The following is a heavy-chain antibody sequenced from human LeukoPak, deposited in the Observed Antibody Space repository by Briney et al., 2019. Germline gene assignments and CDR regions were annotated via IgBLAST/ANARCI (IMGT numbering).Heavy chain of an antibody. Sequence: KAGGSLRLSCVASGFTFSSYSMSWVRQAPGKGLEWVSSISSSSSYIYYADSVKGRFTISRDNAKKSLYLQMNSLRAEDTAVYYCARTYYYDSSGYREDWFDPWGQGTLVTVSS. D-gene: IGHD3-22*01. J-gene: IGHJ5*02. CDR2: ISSSSSYI. CDR3: ARTYYYDSSGYREDWFDP. V-gene: IGHV3-21*01. CDR1: GFTFSSYS.